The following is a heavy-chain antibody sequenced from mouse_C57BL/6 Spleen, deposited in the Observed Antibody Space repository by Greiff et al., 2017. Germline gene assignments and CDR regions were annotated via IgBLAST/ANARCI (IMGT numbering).Heavy chain of an antibody. J-gene: IGHJ4*01. V-gene: IGHV2-5*01. CDR3: AKGDYSNSGYAMDY. CDR1: GFSLTSYG. CDR2: IWRGGST. D-gene: IGHD2-5*01. Sequence: VQGVESGPGLVQPSQSLSITCTVSGFSLTSYGVHWVRQSPGKGLEWLGVIWRGGSTDYNAAFMSRLSITKDNSKSQVFFKMNRLQADDTAIYYCAKGDYSNSGYAMDYWGQGTSVTVSS.